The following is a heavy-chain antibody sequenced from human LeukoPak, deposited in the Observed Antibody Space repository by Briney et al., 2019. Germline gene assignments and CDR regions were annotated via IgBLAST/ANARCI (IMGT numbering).Heavy chain of an antibody. V-gene: IGHV4-4*07. J-gene: IGHJ6*02. D-gene: IGHD2-2*01. CDR3: ARGHQLLSNGMDV. CDR2: IYTSGST. Sequence: SETLSLTCTVSGGSISSYYWIWIRQPAGKGLEWIGRIYTSGSTNYNPSLKSRVTMSVDTSKNQFSLKLSSVTAADTAVYYCARGHQLLSNGMDVWGQGTTVTVSS. CDR1: GGSISSYY.